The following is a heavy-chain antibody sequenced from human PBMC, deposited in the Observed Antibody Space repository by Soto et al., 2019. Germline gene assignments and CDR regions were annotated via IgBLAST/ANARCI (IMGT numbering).Heavy chain of an antibody. J-gene: IGHJ4*02. CDR1: GFTFSSYG. Sequence: QVQLVESGGGVVQPGRSLRLSCAASGFTFSSYGMHWVRQAPGKGLEWVAVIWYDGSNKYYADSVKGRFTISRDNSKNTLYLQMNSLRAEDTAVYYCAREIVGAIPFDYWGQGTLVTVSS. D-gene: IGHD1-26*01. CDR3: AREIVGAIPFDY. CDR2: IWYDGSNK. V-gene: IGHV3-33*01.